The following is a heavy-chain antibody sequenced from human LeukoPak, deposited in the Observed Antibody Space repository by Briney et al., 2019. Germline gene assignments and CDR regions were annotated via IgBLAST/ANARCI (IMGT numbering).Heavy chain of an antibody. CDR1: GGSISSSSYY. CDR2: IYYSGST. V-gene: IGHV4-39*07. D-gene: IGHD2-15*01. J-gene: IGHJ4*02. CDR3: ARDIDEIAVAATLYGDYRNLFDY. Sequence: SETLSLTCTVSGGSISSSSYYWGWIRQPPGKGLEWIGSIYYSGSTYYNPSLKSRVTISVDTSKNQFSLKLSSVTAADTAVYYCARDIDEIAVAATLYGDYRNLFDYWGQGTLVTVSS.